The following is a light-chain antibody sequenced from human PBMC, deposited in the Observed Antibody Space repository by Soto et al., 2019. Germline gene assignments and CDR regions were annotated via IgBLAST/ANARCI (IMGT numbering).Light chain of an antibody. CDR3: QHNYGTPA. CDR2: ATS. V-gene: IGKV1-39*01. CDR1: QTISSP. Sequence: DIQMTQSPSSLSASFGDRVTITCRASQTISSPLSWYQQKPGKVPELLIYATSRLQSGVPSRFSGSRSGTDFTLTISSVQPEDFATYYCQHNYGTPAFGQGTRLEI. J-gene: IGKJ5*01.